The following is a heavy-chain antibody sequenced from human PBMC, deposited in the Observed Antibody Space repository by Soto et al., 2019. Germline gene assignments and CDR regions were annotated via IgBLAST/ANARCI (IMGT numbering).Heavy chain of an antibody. CDR3: ARDRLSVTSGSDRDEGVDY. D-gene: IGHD3-22*01. J-gene: IGHJ4*02. CDR1: GFTFSSYG. CDR2: IWYDGSNK. V-gene: IGHV3-33*01. Sequence: QVQLVESGGGVVQPGRSLRLSCAASGFTFSSYGMHWVRQAPGKGLEWVAVIWYDGSNKYYADSVKGRFTISRDNSKNTLYLQMNSLRAEDTAVYYCARDRLSVTSGSDRDEGVDYWGQGTLVTVSS.